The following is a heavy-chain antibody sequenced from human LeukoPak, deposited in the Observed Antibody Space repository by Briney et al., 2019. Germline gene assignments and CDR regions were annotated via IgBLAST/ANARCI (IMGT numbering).Heavy chain of an antibody. D-gene: IGHD6-19*01. CDR3: ANTAGSSSGWYYYYFDY. Sequence: GGSLRLSCAVSGLTFSSYAMSWVRQAPGKGLEWVSTISGSGGRTYYADSVKGRFTISRDSSKNTLYLQMNSLRAEDTAVYYCANTAGSSSGWYYYYFDYWGQGTLVTVSS. CDR1: GLTFSSYA. J-gene: IGHJ4*02. V-gene: IGHV3-23*01. CDR2: ISGSGGRT.